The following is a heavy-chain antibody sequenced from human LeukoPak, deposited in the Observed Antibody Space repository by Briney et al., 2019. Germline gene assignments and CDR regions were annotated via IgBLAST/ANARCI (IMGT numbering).Heavy chain of an antibody. J-gene: IGHJ5*02. CDR1: GGSISSGSYY. V-gene: IGHV4-61*02. CDR2: IYTSGNT. CDR3: ARGGSSIAPRGGFDP. D-gene: IGHD6-6*01. Sequence: SQTLSLTCTVSGGSISSGSYYWSWIRQPAGKGLEWIGRIYTSGNTNYNPSLKSRVTISVDTSKNQFSLKLSSVTAADTAVYYCARGGSSIAPRGGFDPWGQGTLVTVSS.